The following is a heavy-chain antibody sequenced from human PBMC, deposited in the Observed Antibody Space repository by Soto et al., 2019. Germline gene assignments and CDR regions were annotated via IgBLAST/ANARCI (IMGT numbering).Heavy chain of an antibody. Sequence: ASVKVSCKASGYTFTSYGSSWVRDAPGQGLEWMGRIRAYNGNTNYAQKLQGRVTMTTDTSTSTAYMELRSLRSDVTAVYYCARDGVLRVYDTPAFEYDYWGQGTLITVCS. CDR2: IRAYNGNT. CDR3: ARDGVLRVYDTPAFEYDY. D-gene: IGHD2-8*01. J-gene: IGHJ4*02. V-gene: IGHV1-18*01. CDR1: GYTFTSYG.